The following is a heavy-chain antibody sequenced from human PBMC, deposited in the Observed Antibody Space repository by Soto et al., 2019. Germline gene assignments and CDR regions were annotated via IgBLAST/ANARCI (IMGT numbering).Heavy chain of an antibody. CDR2: IYSGGST. Sequence: PGGSLRLSCAASGFTVSSNYMSWVRQAPGKGLEWVSVIYSGGSTYYADSVKGRVTISRDNSKNTLYLQMNSLRAEDTAVYYCAKPYNWNDHDAFDIWGQGTMVTVSS. CDR3: AKPYNWNDHDAFDI. CDR1: GFTVSSNY. J-gene: IGHJ3*02. V-gene: IGHV3-66*01. D-gene: IGHD1-1*01.